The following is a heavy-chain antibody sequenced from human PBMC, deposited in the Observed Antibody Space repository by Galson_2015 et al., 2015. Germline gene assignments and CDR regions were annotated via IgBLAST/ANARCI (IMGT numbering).Heavy chain of an antibody. CDR2: ISSSSTI. Sequence: SLRLSCAASRFTFSTFTMNWVRQAPGKGLEWVSYISSSSTIYYADSVKGRFTISRDNAKNSLYLQMNSLRDKDTAVYYCARDSGYYGSGSYYEYWGQGTLVTVSS. V-gene: IGHV3-48*02. CDR3: ARDSGYYGSGSYYEY. D-gene: IGHD3-10*01. CDR1: RFTFSTFT. J-gene: IGHJ4*02.